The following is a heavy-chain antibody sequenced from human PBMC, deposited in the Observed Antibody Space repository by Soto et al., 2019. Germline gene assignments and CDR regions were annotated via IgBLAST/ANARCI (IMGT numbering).Heavy chain of an antibody. Sequence: GGSLRLSCAASGFTFSNAWMSWVRQAPGKGLEWVGRIKSKTDGGTTDYAAPVKGRFTISRDDSKNTLYLQMNSLKTEDTAAYYCTTVPSVTTHYYYYYGMDVWGQGTTVTVSS. J-gene: IGHJ6*02. CDR2: IKSKTDGGTT. CDR1: GFTFSNAW. V-gene: IGHV3-15*01. D-gene: IGHD4-17*01. CDR3: TTVPSVTTHYYYYYGMDV.